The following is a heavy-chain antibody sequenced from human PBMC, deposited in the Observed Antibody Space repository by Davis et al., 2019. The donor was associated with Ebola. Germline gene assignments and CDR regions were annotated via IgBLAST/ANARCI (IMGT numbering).Heavy chain of an antibody. CDR2: IYPGDSDT. CDR1: GYSFTSYW. J-gene: IGHJ4*02. V-gene: IGHV5-51*01. Sequence: PGGSLRLSCKGSGYSFTSYWIGWVRQMPGKGLEWMGIIYPGDSDTRYSPSFQGQVTISADKSISTAYLQWSSLKASDTAMYYCARRGIQDNWNYTDYWGQGTLVTVSS. D-gene: IGHD1-7*01. CDR3: ARRGIQDNWNYTDY.